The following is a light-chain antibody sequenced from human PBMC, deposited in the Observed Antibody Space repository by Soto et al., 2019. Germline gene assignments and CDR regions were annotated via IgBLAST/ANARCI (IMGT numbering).Light chain of an antibody. J-gene: IGKJ5*01. V-gene: IGKV3-15*01. CDR1: QNVSIL. Sequence: EIVMTQSPATLSVSAWERATLSCRASQNVSILLAWYQPKPGQAPRLLIHGATTRATGIPARFSGFGSRTEFTLTIRSLQSEDFVVYCCQEYHSWPPMTFGQGTRLEI. CDR2: GAT. CDR3: QEYHSWPPMT.